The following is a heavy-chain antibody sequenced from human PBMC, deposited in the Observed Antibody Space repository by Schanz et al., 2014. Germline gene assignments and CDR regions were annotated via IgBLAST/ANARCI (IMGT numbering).Heavy chain of an antibody. CDR3: ARGTPFLCDY. Sequence: EVLLVESGGGSVQPGGSLRLSCAGSGFTFSSYAMNWVRQAPGKGLEWVSSISSTSTYLYYADSVKGRFTISRDSARNSLYLQMSSLRAEDTAVYYCARGTPFLCDYWGQGTLVTVSS. CDR1: GFTFSSYA. V-gene: IGHV3-21*02. D-gene: IGHD3-16*01. J-gene: IGHJ4*02. CDR2: ISSTSTYL.